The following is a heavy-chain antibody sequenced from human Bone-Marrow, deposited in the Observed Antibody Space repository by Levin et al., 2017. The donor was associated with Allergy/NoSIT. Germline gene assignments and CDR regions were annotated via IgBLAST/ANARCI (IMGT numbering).Heavy chain of an antibody. CDR1: GYTFTSYG. Sequence: ASVKVSCKASGYTFTSYGISWVRQAPGQGLEWMGWISAYNGNTNYAQKLQGRVTMTTDTSTSTAYMELRSLRSDDTAVYYCARERDLWALGHDAFDIWGQGTMVTVSS. J-gene: IGHJ3*02. V-gene: IGHV1-18*01. CDR3: ARERDLWALGHDAFDI. D-gene: IGHD1-26*01. CDR2: ISAYNGNT.